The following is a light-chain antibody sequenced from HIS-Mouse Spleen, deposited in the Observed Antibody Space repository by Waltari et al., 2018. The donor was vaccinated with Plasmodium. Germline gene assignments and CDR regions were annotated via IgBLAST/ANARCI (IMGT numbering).Light chain of an antibody. J-gene: IGLJ2*01. CDR3: QAWDSSTVV. CDR1: KLGYKY. CDR2: QDS. V-gene: IGLV3-1*01. Sequence: SYELTQPPSVSVSPGQTASITCSGDKLGYKYACWYQQKPGQSPVLVIYQDSKRPSGIPDRFSGSNSVNTATLTISGTQAMDEADYDCQAWDSSTVVFGGGTKLTVL.